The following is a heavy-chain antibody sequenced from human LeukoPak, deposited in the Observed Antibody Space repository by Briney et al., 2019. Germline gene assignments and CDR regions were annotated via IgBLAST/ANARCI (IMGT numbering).Heavy chain of an antibody. CDR2: IYYSGST. V-gene: IGHV4-59*01. D-gene: IGHD5-18*01. CDR1: GGSFSGYY. CDR3: ARGDARGYSYGHFHFDH. J-gene: IGHJ4*01. Sequence: KPSETLSLTCAVYGGSFSGYYWSWIRQPPGKGLEWIGYIYYSGSTNYNPSLKSRVTVSVDTSKNQFSLKLSSVTAADTAVYYCARGDARGYSYGHFHFDHWGHGTLVTVSS.